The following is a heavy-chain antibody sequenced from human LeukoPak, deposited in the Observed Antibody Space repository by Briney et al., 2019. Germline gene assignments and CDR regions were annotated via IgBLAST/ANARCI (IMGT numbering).Heavy chain of an antibody. CDR1: GYTFTSYD. CDR3: ARTKFDYGDYEPFDY. D-gene: IGHD4-17*01. J-gene: IGHJ4*02. CDR2: MNPNSGNT. V-gene: IGHV1-8*03. Sequence: ASVKVSCKASGYTFTSYDINWVRQATGQGLEWMGWMNPNSGNTGYAQKFQGRVTITRNTSISTAYMELSSLRSEDTAVYYCARTKFDYGDYEPFDYWGQGTLVTVSS.